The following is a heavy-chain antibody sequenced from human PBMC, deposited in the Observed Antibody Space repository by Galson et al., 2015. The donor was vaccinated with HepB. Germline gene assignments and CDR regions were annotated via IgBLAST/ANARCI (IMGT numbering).Heavy chain of an antibody. J-gene: IGHJ4*02. CDR3: ARAGYSSGWYYYSFES. Sequence: PALVKPTQTLTLTCTFSGFSLTTHGMCVSWIRQSPGKALEWLARIDWDDYKSYSASLKNRLTVSQDNSKNQGVLPMTNMEPVDTGSYYCARAGYSSGWYYYSFESWGQRSLVTVSS. D-gene: IGHD6-19*01. CDR1: GFSLTTHGMC. CDR2: IDWDDYK. V-gene: IGHV2-70*11.